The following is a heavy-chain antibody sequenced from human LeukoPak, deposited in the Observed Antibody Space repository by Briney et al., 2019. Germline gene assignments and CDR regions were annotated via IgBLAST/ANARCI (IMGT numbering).Heavy chain of an antibody. Sequence: GGSLRLSCAASGFTFSSYSMNWVRQAPGKGLEWVSSISSSSSYIYYADSVKGRFTISRDNAKNSLYLQMNSLRAEDAAVYYCVTGDDYYDSSGYYSTTYWGQGTLVTVSS. D-gene: IGHD3-22*01. J-gene: IGHJ4*02. CDR3: VTGDDYYDSSGYYSTTY. CDR1: GFTFSSYS. CDR2: ISSSSSYI. V-gene: IGHV3-21*01.